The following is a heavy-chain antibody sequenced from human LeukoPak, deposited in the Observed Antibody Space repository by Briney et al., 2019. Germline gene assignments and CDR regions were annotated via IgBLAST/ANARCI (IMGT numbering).Heavy chain of an antibody. Sequence: GGSLRLSCAASGFTFGSYWMSWVRQAPGKGLEWVAKINQGGSETWTVDSVKGRFTTSRDNAKNSLYLQMNSLRAEDTALYYCARDADVDTAMVFFDYWGQGTLVTVSS. J-gene: IGHJ4*02. D-gene: IGHD5-18*01. V-gene: IGHV3-7*03. CDR3: ARDADVDTAMVFFDY. CDR1: GFTFGSYW. CDR2: INQGGSET.